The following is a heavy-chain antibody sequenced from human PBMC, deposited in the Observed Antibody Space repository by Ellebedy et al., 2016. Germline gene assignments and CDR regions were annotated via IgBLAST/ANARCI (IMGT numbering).Heavy chain of an antibody. CDR3: ARERLDYYDSSGHDAFDI. D-gene: IGHD3-22*01. CDR1: GFTFSSYS. V-gene: IGHV3-21*01. CDR2: ISSSSSYI. Sequence: GGSLRLSCAASGFTFSSYSMNWVRQAPGKGLEWVSSISSSSSYIYYEDSVKGRFTISRDNAKNSLYLQMNSLRAEDTAVYYCARERLDYYDSSGHDAFDIWGQGTMVTVSS. J-gene: IGHJ3*02.